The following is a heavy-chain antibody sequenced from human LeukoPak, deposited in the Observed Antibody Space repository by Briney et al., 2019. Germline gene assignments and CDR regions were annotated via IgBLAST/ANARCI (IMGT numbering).Heavy chain of an antibody. Sequence: PGGSLRLSCAASGFTFSSYSMNWVRQAPGKGLEWVSSISSSSSYIYYADLVKGRFTISRDNAKNSLYLQMNSLRAEDTAVYYCARDQGSGSYYKGDAFDIWGQGTMVTVSS. V-gene: IGHV3-21*01. D-gene: IGHD3-10*01. CDR1: GFTFSSYS. CDR2: ISSSSSYI. J-gene: IGHJ3*02. CDR3: ARDQGSGSYYKGDAFDI.